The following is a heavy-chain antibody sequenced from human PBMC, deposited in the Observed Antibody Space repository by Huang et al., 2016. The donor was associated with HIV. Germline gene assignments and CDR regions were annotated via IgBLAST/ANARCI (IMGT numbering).Heavy chain of an antibody. D-gene: IGHD3-10*01. V-gene: IGHV3-48*01. CDR3: AREVSGLWHNDY. CDR1: GFTFSSYN. Sequence: EVQLVESGGGLVQPGGSLRLSCAASGFTFSSYNMNWVRQAPGKGLEWVSYISSSSRTRYYADSVKGRFTISRDNAKNSLYLQMNSLRAEDTAVYYCAREVSGLWHNDYWGQGTLVTVSS. J-gene: IGHJ4*02. CDR2: ISSSSRTR.